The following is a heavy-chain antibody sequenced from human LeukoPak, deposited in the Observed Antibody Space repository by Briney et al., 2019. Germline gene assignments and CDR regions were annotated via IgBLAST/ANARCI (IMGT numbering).Heavy chain of an antibody. CDR1: GFIFSSYE. D-gene: IGHD3-10*01. V-gene: IGHV3-48*03. CDR3: ARGDGAGHY. J-gene: IGHJ4*02. CDR2: ISGSGSTR. Sequence: QPGGSLRLSCAASGFIFSSYEMNWVRQAPGKRLEWVLYISGSGSTRYYADSVKGRFTISRDNAKNSLFLQMNSLRAEDTAVYYCARGDGAGHYWGQGTLVTVSS.